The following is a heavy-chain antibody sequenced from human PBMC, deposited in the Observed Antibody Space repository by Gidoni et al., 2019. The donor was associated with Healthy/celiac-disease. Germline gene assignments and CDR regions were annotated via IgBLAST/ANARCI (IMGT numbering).Heavy chain of an antibody. CDR3: AREYLQLAVDY. V-gene: IGHV3-48*03. J-gene: IGHJ4*02. Sequence: EVQLVESGGGLVQPGGSLRLSCAASGFTFSSYEMNWVRQAPGKGLEWVSYISSSGSTIYYADSVKGRFTISRDNAKNSLYLQMNSLRAEDTAVYYCAREYLQLAVDYWGQGTLVTVSS. CDR2: ISSSGSTI. D-gene: IGHD6-6*01. CDR1: GFTFSSYE.